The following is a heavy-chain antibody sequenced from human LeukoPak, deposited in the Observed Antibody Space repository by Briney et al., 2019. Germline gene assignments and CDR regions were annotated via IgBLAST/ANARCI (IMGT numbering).Heavy chain of an antibody. Sequence: PGGSLRLSCEVSGFTFSTEAMTWVRQAPGKGLEWVSSISDSSRTTYYADSVQGRFTISRDNSRNTVYLQMNSLRVEDTAFYYCAKKLGFIPQFDYWSQGILVAVSS. CDR2: ISDSSRTT. V-gene: IGHV3-23*01. CDR3: AKKLGFIPQFDY. CDR1: GFTFSTEA. J-gene: IGHJ4*02. D-gene: IGHD6-13*01.